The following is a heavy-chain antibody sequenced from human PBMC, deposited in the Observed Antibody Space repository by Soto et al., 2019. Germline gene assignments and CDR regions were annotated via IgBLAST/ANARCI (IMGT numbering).Heavy chain of an antibody. D-gene: IGHD2-15*01. V-gene: IGHV1-3*01. CDR2: INAGNGNT. Sequence: ASVKVSCKTPGYTFTRYNIHWVRQAPGQRLEWMGWINAGNGNTKYSQKFQGRVTITRDTSASTAYMELSSLRSEDTAVYYCAREGTPEAPDCSGGSCYDGVYFDPWGQGTLVTSPQ. J-gene: IGHJ5*02. CDR1: GYTFTRYN. CDR3: AREGTPEAPDCSGGSCYDGVYFDP.